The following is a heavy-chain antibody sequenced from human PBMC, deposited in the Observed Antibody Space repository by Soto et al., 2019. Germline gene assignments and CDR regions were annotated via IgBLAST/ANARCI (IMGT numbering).Heavy chain of an antibody. D-gene: IGHD6-19*01. CDR2: IIPILGIA. CDR3: AREVGSSGWDLYYYYMDV. CDR1: GGTFSSYT. J-gene: IGHJ6*03. V-gene: IGHV1-69*04. Sequence: ASVKVSCKASGGTFSSYTISWVRQAPGQGLEWMGRIIPILGIANYAQKFQGRVTITADKSTSTAYMELSSLRSEDTAVYYCAREVGSSGWDLYYYYMDVWGKGTTVTVSS.